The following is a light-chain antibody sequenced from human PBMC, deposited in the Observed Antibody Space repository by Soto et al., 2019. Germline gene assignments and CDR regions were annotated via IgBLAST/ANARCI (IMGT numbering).Light chain of an antibody. CDR1: QSISSW. J-gene: IGKJ1*01. V-gene: IGKV1-5*01. CDR3: QQYTTWST. Sequence: DIQMTQSPSTLSASVGDRVTITCRASQSISSWLAWYQQKPGKAPKLLIYDASSLESGVPSRFSASGSGTEFTLTISSLQPVYFSAYSRQQYTTWSTFGQGTKLAVK. CDR2: DAS.